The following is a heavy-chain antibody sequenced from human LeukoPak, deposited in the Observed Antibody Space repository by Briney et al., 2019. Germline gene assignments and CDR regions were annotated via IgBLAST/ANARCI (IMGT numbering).Heavy chain of an antibody. V-gene: IGHV1-3*04. D-gene: IGHD2-21*02. CDR1: GYTFTSYA. CDR2: INTGNGNT. CDR3: ARNTETAIPLPYYFDY. J-gene: IGHJ4*02. Sequence: ASVNVSCKASGYTFTSYAMHWVRQAPGQRPECMGWINTGNGNTKYSQKFQGRVTITRDTSASTAYMDLSSLRSEDTAVYYCARNTETAIPLPYYFDYWGQGTLVTVSS.